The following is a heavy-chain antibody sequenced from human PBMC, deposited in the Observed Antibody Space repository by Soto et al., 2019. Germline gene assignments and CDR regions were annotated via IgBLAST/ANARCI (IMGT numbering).Heavy chain of an antibody. Sequence: PGGSLRLSCAASGFTFSSYAMHWVRQAPGKGLEWVAVTSYDGSNKYYADSVKGRVTISRDNSKNTLYLQMNRLKTEDTAVYFCTRSGGDSSTWSDDVFDIWGQGIMVTVS. CDR1: GFTFSSYA. D-gene: IGHD6-13*01. CDR2: TSYDGSNK. J-gene: IGHJ3*02. CDR3: TRSGGDSSTWSDDVFDI. V-gene: IGHV3-30-3*01.